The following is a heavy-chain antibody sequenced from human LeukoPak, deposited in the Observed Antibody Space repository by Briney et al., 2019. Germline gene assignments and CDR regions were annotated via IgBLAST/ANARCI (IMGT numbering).Heavy chain of an antibody. J-gene: IGHJ4*02. CDR3: ARHYYYVSSALFHY. CDR2: IYFSGST. V-gene: IGHV4-59*01. Sequence: PSETLSLTCTVSGGSISSYYWSWLRQPPGKGLEWIGYIYFSGSTNSNPSLKSRVTISVDTSKNQFSLKLSSVTAADTAVYYCARHYYYVSSALFHYWGQGTLVTVSS. D-gene: IGHD3-10*02. CDR1: GGSISSYY.